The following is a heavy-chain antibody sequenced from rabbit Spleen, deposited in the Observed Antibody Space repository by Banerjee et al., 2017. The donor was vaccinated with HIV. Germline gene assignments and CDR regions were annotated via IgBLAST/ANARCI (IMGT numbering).Heavy chain of an antibody. CDR1: GFSFISSYD. Sequence: QEQLVESGGGLVKPGASLTLTCTASGFSFISSYDMSWVRQAPGKGLEWIGFIYTGNGKNYYASWAKGRFTISKSSSTTVTLQLTSLTAADTATYFCARDPTYDGDSDTWVGDYFNLWGQGTLVTVS. CDR3: ARDPTYDGDSDTWVGDYFNL. D-gene: IGHD2-1*01. CDR2: IYTGNGKN. V-gene: IGHV1S45*01. J-gene: IGHJ4*01.